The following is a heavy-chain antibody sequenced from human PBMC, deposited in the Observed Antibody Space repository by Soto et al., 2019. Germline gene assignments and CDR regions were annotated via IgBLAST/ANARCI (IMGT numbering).Heavy chain of an antibody. CDR1: GYTFTSYY. CDR2: INPSGGST. D-gene: IGHD3-22*01. V-gene: IGHV1-46*01. J-gene: IGHJ4*02. Sequence: ASVKVFCKASGYTFTSYYMHWVRQAPGQGLEWMGIINPSGGSTSYAQKFQGRVTMTRDTSTSTVYMELSSLRSEDPAVYYCARDLSGYVDYWGQGTLVTVSS. CDR3: ARDLSGYVDY.